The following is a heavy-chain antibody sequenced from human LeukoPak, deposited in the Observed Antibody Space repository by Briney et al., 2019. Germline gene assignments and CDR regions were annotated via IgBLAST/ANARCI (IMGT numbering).Heavy chain of an antibody. V-gene: IGHV3-23*01. D-gene: IGHD3-9*01. CDR2: ISGSGGST. J-gene: IGHJ4*02. CDR1: GFTFSRSW. CDR3: AKGPHTPTYYDILTGYRHMYYFDY. Sequence: GGSLRLSCVASGFTFSRSWMSWVRRAPGKGLEWVSAISGSGGSTYYADSVKGRFTISRDNSKNTLYLQMNSLRAEDTAVYYCAKGPHTPTYYDILTGYRHMYYFDYWGQGTLVTVSS.